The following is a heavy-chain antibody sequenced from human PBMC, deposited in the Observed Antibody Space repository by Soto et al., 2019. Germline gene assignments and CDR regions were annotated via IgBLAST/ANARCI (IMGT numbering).Heavy chain of an antibody. V-gene: IGHV4-39*02. Sequence: SGTLSLTCSVSGGSLNYNSYYWGWIRQPPGKGLEWVGGIFYTGTTYYSPSLKDRVTISVDTSKNSFSLNLTSVTAADTAVYFCARLVVVAPVANAWGQGTLVTVSS. CDR3: ARLVVVAPVANA. D-gene: IGHD2-2*01. CDR1: GGSLNYNSYY. J-gene: IGHJ5*02. CDR2: IFYTGTT.